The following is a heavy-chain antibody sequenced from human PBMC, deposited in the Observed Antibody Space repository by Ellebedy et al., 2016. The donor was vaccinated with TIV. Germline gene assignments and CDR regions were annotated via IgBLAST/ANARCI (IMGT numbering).Heavy chain of an antibody. Sequence: GGSLRLSXAASGFTFADYAMHWVRQAPGKGLEWASGISWNSGSIGYADSVKGRFTISRDNAKNSLYLQMNSLRAEDKALYYCAKAPYCRGGRCYPPDYWGQGTLVTVSS. CDR2: ISWNSGSI. D-gene: IGHD2-15*01. CDR1: GFTFADYA. J-gene: IGHJ4*02. CDR3: AKAPYCRGGRCYPPDY. V-gene: IGHV3-9*01.